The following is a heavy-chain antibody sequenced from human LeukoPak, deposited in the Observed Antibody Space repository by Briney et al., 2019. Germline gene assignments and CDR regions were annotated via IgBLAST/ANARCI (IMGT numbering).Heavy chain of an antibody. J-gene: IGHJ4*02. Sequence: ASVKVSCKASGYTFTGYYIHWVRQAPGQGLEWMGRINPNSGGTNYAQKFQGRVTMTRDTSISTAYMELSRLRSDDTAVYYCARDYSNYGFDYWGQGTLVTVSS. CDR1: GYTFTGYY. D-gene: IGHD4-11*01. V-gene: IGHV1-2*06. CDR3: ARDYSNYGFDY. CDR2: INPNSGGT.